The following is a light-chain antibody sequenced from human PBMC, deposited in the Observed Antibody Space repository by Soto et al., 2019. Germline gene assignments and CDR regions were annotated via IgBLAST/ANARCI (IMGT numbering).Light chain of an antibody. J-gene: IGKJ2*01. V-gene: IGKV3-15*01. CDR3: QHCNRLPLYT. Sequence: EVVMTQSPDTLSVSPGERATLSCRASHSVSSNLVWYQQKPGQAPRLLIHGASTRATGIPARFSGSGCGTEFTLTISRLQSEDFAVYYCQHCNRLPLYTAGQGTKLEIK. CDR1: HSVSSN. CDR2: GAS.